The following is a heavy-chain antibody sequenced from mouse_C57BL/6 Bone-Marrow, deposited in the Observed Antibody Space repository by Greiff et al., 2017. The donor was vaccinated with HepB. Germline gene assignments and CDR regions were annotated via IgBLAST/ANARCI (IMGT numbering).Heavy chain of an antibody. V-gene: IGHV1-82*01. CDR1: GYAFSSSW. CDR2: IYPGDGDT. Sequence: VQLQQSGPELVKPGASVKISCKASGYAFSSSWMNWVKQRPGKGLECIGRIYPGDGDTNYNGKFKGKATLTADKSSSTAYMQLSSLTSEDSAVYFCARRSGPDYWGQGTTLTVSS. D-gene: IGHD1-3*01. CDR3: ARRSGPDY. J-gene: IGHJ2*01.